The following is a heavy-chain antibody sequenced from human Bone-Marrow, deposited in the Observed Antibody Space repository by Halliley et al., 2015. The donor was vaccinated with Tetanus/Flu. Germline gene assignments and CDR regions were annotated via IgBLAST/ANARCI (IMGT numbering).Heavy chain of an antibody. V-gene: IGHV4-59*01. CDR3: ARDMPFDS. J-gene: IGHJ4*02. Sequence: KGLEWIAYIYDRGRPNSPPSLKNRVPLSVDPSKTQFSLKLSSVPAADTAVYYCARDMPFDSWGQGISVTVSS. CDR2: IYDRGRP. D-gene: IGHD2-2*01.